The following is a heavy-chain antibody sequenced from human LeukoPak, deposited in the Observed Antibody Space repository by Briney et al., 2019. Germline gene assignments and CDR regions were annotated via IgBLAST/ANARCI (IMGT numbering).Heavy chain of an antibody. Sequence: HPGGSLRLSCAASGFTFSSYAMSWVRQAPGKGLEWVSAISGSGGSTYYVDSVKGRFTISRDNSKNTLYLQMNSLRAEDTAVYYCAKDSRIIEGAYYFDYWGQGTLVTVSS. D-gene: IGHD1-26*01. CDR3: AKDSRIIEGAYYFDY. J-gene: IGHJ4*02. CDR1: GFTFSSYA. V-gene: IGHV3-23*01. CDR2: ISGSGGST.